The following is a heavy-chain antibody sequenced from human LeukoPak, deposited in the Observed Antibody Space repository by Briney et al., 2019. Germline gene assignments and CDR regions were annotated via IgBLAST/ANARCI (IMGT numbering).Heavy chain of an antibody. Sequence: GGSLRLSCAASGFTFTDAWMNWVRQAPGKGLEWVAVISYDGSNKYYADSVKGRFTISKDNSKNTLYLQMNSLRAEDTAVYYCARVQWLRDYYYGMDVWGQGTTVTVSS. V-gene: IGHV3-30-3*01. CDR2: ISYDGSNK. D-gene: IGHD5-12*01. CDR3: ARVQWLRDYYYGMDV. J-gene: IGHJ6*02. CDR1: GFTFTDAW.